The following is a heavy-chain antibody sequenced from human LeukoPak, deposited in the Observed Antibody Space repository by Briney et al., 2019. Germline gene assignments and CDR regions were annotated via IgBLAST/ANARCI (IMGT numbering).Heavy chain of an antibody. J-gene: IGHJ4*02. CDR3: ARDPVGGDSSGYYFDY. CDR2: IGGSGGST. D-gene: IGHD3-22*01. V-gene: IGHV3-23*01. CDR1: GFTFSSYA. Sequence: PGGSLRLSCAASGFTFSSYAMSWVRQAPGKGLEWVSHIGGSGGSTYYADSVKGRFTISRDNSKNTLYLQMNSLRAEDTAVYYCARDPVGGDSSGYYFDYWGQGILVTVSS.